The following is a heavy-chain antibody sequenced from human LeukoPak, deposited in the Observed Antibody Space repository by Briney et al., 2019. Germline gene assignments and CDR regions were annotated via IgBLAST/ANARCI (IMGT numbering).Heavy chain of an antibody. CDR3: ARDSYDSSGYYSRYYYYYMDV. J-gene: IGHJ6*03. V-gene: IGHV4-34*01. CDR2: INRSGST. Sequence: PSETLSLTCALYGGSLSGYYWSWIRHPPGEGRECLGEINRSGSTNYNLSLKSRVTISVDTSKHQFSVKLSSVTRADTAVYYCARDSYDSSGYYSRYYYYYMDVWGKGTTVTVSS. CDR1: GGSLSGYY. D-gene: IGHD3-22*01.